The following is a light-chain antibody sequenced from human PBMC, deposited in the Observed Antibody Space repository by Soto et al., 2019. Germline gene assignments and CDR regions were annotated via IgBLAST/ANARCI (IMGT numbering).Light chain of an antibody. Sequence: EIVLTQSPGTLSLSPGERATLSCRASQSVSSNNLAWYHQKPGQTPRLLIYGASSRATGIPDRFSGSGSGTDFTLTISRLEPEDFAVYYCQQYDNSITFGQGTRLE. V-gene: IGKV3-20*01. CDR2: GAS. J-gene: IGKJ5*01. CDR1: QSVSSNN. CDR3: QQYDNSIT.